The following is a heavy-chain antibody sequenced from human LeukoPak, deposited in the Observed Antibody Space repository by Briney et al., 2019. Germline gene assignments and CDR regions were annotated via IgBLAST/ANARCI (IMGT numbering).Heavy chain of an antibody. J-gene: IGHJ5*02. CDR3: AREPLDH. Sequence: PGGSLRLSCAVSGFTFSSYWMSWVRQTPGKGLEWVANIKQDGSEEYYVDSVKGRFTISRDNAKNSLYFQMNSLRPEDTAVYYCAREPLDHWGQGALVTVSS. V-gene: IGHV3-7*05. CDR2: IKQDGSEE. CDR1: GFTFSSYW.